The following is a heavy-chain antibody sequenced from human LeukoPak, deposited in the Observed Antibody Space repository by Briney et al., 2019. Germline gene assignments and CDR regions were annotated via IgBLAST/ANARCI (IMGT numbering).Heavy chain of an antibody. D-gene: IGHD4-11*01. CDR3: ARNDYSNYFGY. J-gene: IGHJ4*02. V-gene: IGHV4-39*07. CDR1: GGSISSGGYY. Sequence: PSETLSLTCTVSGGSISSGGYYWSWIRQPPGKGLEWIGSISYGGSTFYNPSLKSRVTISVDTSKTQFSLKLTSVTAADTAVYYCARNDYSNYFGYWGQGTLVTVSS. CDR2: ISYGGST.